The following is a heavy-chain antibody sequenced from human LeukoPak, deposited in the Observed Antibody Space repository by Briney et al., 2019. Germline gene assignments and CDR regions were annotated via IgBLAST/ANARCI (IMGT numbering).Heavy chain of an antibody. Sequence: QTGGSLRLSCAASGFTVSSMYMSWVRQAPGKGLEWVSYISSSGSTIYYADSVKGRFTISRDNAKNSLYLQMNSLRAEDTAVYYCAREPVRGYDSSGYYHQVDYWGQGTLVTVSS. CDR1: GFTVSSMY. D-gene: IGHD3-22*01. CDR3: AREPVRGYDSSGYYHQVDY. CDR2: ISSSGSTI. V-gene: IGHV3-48*03. J-gene: IGHJ4*02.